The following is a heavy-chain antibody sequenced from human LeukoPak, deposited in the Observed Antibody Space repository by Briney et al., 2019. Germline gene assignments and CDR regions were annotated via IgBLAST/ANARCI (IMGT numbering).Heavy chain of an antibody. CDR3: ARTSYDFWSGYPYYFDY. D-gene: IGHD3-3*01. CDR2: IDHSGST. J-gene: IGHJ4*02. CDR1: GGSFSGYY. V-gene: IGHV4-34*01. Sequence: SETLSLTCAVYGGSFSGYYWSWLRQPPGKGLEWIGEIDHSGSTNYNPSLKSRVTISVDTSKNQFSLKLSSVTAADTAVYYCARTSYDFWSGYPYYFDYWGQGTLVTVSS.